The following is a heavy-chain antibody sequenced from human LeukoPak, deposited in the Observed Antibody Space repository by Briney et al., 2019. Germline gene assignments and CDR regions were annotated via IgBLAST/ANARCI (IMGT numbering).Heavy chain of an antibody. CDR3: ARDPVSSSGSDY. V-gene: IGHV3-74*01. CDR2: INSAGIST. J-gene: IGHJ4*02. Sequence: GGSLRLSCTASGFTFSSYWMHWVRQAPGKGLVWVSRINSAGISTNYADSVKGRFTISRDNAKNSLYLQMNSLRAEDTAVYYCARDPVSSSGSDYWGQGTLVTVSS. CDR1: GFTFSSYW. D-gene: IGHD2-15*01.